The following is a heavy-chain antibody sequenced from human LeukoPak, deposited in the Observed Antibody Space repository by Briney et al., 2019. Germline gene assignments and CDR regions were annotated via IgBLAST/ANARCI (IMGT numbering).Heavy chain of an antibody. CDR3: AKIVSPYYYFDY. J-gene: IGHJ4*02. Sequence: GGSLRRSCSASGFTFSSYGMYWVRQAPGNGLAWVAFIRYDGSNKYYADSVKGRFTISRDNSKNTLYLQMNSLRAEDTAVYYCAKIVSPYYYFDYWGQGTLVTVSS. CDR1: GFTFSSYG. CDR2: IRYDGSNK. D-gene: IGHD1-26*01. V-gene: IGHV3-30*02.